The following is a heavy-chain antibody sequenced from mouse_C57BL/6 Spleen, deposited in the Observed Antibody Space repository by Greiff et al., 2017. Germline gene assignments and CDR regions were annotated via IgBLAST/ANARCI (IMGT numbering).Heavy chain of an antibody. CDR3: GRCPAPPYAGFDY. CDR2: IRNKANGYTT. D-gene: IGHD6-5*01. V-gene: IGHV7-3*01. CDR1: GFTFTDYY. J-gene: IGHJ2*01. Sequence: EVQLVESGGGLVQPGGSLSLSCAASGFTFTDYYMSWVRQPPGKALEWLGFIRNKANGYTTEYSASVKGRFTISRDNSQSILYLQMNALRAEDSATYYCGRCPAPPYAGFDYWGQGTTLTVSS.